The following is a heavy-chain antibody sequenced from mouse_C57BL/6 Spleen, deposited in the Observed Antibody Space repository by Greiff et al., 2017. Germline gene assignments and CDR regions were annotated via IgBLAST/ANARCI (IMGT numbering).Heavy chain of an antibody. CDR1: GYTFTSYW. V-gene: IGHV1-50*01. J-gene: IGHJ2*01. CDR2: IDPSDSYT. D-gene: IGHD2-1*01. CDR3: ARRDGNYYFGY. Sequence: VQLQQPGAELVKPGASVKLSCKASGYTFTSYWMQWVKQRPGQGLEWIGEIDPSDSYTNYNQKFKGKATLTVDTSSSTAYMQLISLTSEDSAVYYCARRDGNYYFGYWGQGTTLTVAS.